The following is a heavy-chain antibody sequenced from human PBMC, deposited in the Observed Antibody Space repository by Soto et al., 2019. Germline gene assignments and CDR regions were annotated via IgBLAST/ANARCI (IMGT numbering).Heavy chain of an antibody. CDR2: INSGSSTI. V-gene: IGHV3-48*02. J-gene: IGHJ4*02. Sequence: EVQLVESGGGLVQPGGSLRLSCAASGFPFSSYAMNWVRQAPGKGLEWVSYINSGSSTIYYADSAKGRFTISRDNAKNSLYLQMNSLRDEDTAVYFCVIDRGYTGYDLQYWGQGALVAVSS. CDR1: GFPFSSYA. D-gene: IGHD5-12*01. CDR3: VIDRGYTGYDLQY.